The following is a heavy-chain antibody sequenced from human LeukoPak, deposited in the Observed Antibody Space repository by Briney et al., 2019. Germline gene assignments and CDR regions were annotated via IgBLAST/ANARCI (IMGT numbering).Heavy chain of an antibody. CDR2: INPSGGST. V-gene: IGHV1-46*01. CDR1: GYTFTSYY. J-gene: IGHJ4*02. D-gene: IGHD6-13*01. Sequence: GASVKVSCKASGYTFTSYYMHWVRQAPGQGLEWMGIINPSGGSTSYAQKFQGRVTMTRDTSTSTVYMELSSLRSEDTAVYYCARESVGYSSSWSYFDYWGQGTLVTVSS. CDR3: ARESVGYSSSWSYFDY.